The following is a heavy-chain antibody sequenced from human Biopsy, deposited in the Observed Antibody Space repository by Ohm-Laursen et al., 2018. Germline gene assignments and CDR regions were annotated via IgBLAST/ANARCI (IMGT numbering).Heavy chain of an antibody. J-gene: IGHJ4*02. V-gene: IGHV1-2*02. D-gene: IGHD3-3*01. Sequence: SVKVSCKASGYTFTNYGISWVRQAPGQGLEWMGSIYPNSGDTDFAQKFQGRVSMTRDTSVSTAYLELSSLRSDDTAIYYCARDLLEWSLPSWGQGTLVTVSS. CDR3: ARDLLEWSLPS. CDR2: IYPNSGDT. CDR1: GYTFTNYG.